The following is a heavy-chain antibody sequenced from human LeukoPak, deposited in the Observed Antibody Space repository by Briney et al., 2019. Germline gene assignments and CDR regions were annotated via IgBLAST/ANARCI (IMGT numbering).Heavy chain of an antibody. J-gene: IGHJ3*02. CDR1: GFTFSSYG. V-gene: IGHV3-30*03. CDR2: ISYDGSNK. CDR3: ARDIRRYFDWFPANDAFDI. Sequence: QPGRSLRLSCAASGFTFSSYGMHWVRQAPGKGLEWVAVISYDGSNKYYADSVKGRFTISRDNSKNTLYLQMNSLRAEDTAVYYCARDIRRYFDWFPANDAFDIWGQGTMVTVSS. D-gene: IGHD3-9*01.